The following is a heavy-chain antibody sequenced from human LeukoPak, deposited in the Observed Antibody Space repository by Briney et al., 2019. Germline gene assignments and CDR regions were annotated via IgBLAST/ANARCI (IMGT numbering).Heavy chain of an antibody. Sequence: GASVEVSCKVSGYTLTELSMHWVRQAPGKGLEWMGGFDPEDGETIYAQKFQGRVTMTEDTSTDTAYMELSSLRSEDTAVYYCATVRRNNDPMYYFDYWGQGTLVTVSS. J-gene: IGHJ4*02. CDR1: GYTLTELS. CDR3: ATVRRNNDPMYYFDY. CDR2: FDPEDGET. D-gene: IGHD1/OR15-1a*01. V-gene: IGHV1-24*01.